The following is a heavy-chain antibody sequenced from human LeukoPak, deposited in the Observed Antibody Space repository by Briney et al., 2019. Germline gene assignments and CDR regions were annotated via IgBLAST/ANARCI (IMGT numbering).Heavy chain of an antibody. CDR1: GFTFTSYW. CDR2: INSDGRST. Sequence: GQSLRPSCAASGFTFTSYWIHWVRQAPGKGLVWVSRINSDGRSTSYADSVKGRFSISRDNAKHTLYLQMNSLRAEGTAVYYCAKDYSAMVRGNWFYPWGQGNLVTVSP. V-gene: IGHV3-74*01. CDR3: AKDYSAMVRGNWFYP. D-gene: IGHD3-10*01. J-gene: IGHJ5*02.